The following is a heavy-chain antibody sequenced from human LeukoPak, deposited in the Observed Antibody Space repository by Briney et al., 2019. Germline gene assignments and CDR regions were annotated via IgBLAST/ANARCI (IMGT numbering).Heavy chain of an antibody. CDR2: IYYSGST. CDR1: GGSISSGGYS. V-gene: IGHV4-31*11. Sequence: RPSQTLSLTCAVSGGSISSGGYSWSWIRQHPGKGLEWIGYIYYSGSTYYNPSLKSRVTISVDTSKNQFSLKLSSVTAADTAVYYCAREEHDILTGNYLYDYWGQGTLVTVSS. J-gene: IGHJ4*02. D-gene: IGHD3-9*01. CDR3: AREEHDILTGNYLYDY.